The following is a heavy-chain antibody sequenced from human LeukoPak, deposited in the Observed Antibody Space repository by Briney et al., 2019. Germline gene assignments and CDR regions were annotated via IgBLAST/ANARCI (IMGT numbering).Heavy chain of an antibody. CDR1: GFTLSDSA. Sequence: GGSLRLSCAASGFTLSDSAMHWVRQASGKGLEWVGRIRSKTNSFATEHAGSVKGRFNISSDDSKNTVYLKLNSLKTEDTATYFCARHKDPDYGDRKLFDYWGLGTLVTVSS. V-gene: IGHV3-73*01. D-gene: IGHD4/OR15-4a*01. CDR3: ARHKDPDYGDRKLFDY. CDR2: IRSKTNSFAT. J-gene: IGHJ4*02.